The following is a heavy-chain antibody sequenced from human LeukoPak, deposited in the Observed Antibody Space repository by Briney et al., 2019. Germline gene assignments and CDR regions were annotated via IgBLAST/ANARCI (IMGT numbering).Heavy chain of an antibody. CDR2: ISSNGGST. V-gene: IGHV3-64*01. CDR3: ARDGRGLKYYYGSGSGHYMDV. J-gene: IGHJ6*03. CDR1: GFTFSSYA. D-gene: IGHD3-10*01. Sequence: GGSLRLSCAVSGFTFSSYAMHWVRQAPGKGLEYVSAISSNGGSTYYANSVKGRFTISRDNAKNSLYLQMNSLRAEDTAVYYCARDGRGLKYYYGSGSGHYMDVWGKGTTVTISS.